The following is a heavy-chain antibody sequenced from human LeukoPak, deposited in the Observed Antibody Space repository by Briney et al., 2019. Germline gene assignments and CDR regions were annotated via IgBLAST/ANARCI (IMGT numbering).Heavy chain of an antibody. J-gene: IGHJ4*02. D-gene: IGHD5-12*01. CDR2: ISGGSTYT. V-gene: IGHV3-21*01. CDR1: GFTFSSYT. CDR3: ARVRDLYRDY. Sequence: GGSLRLSCAASGFTFSSYTMNWVRQAPGKGLEWVSSISGGSTYTFYADSVMGRFTISRDNARNSLYLHMSSLRAEDTAVYYCARVRDLYRDYWGQGILVTVSS.